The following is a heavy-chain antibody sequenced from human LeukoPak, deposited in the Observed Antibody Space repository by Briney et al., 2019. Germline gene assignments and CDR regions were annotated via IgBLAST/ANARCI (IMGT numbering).Heavy chain of an antibody. V-gene: IGHV3-33*01. Sequence: QSGRSLRLSCAASGFTFSSYGMHWVRQAPGKGLEWVAVIWYDGSNKYYADSVKGRFTISRDNSKNTLYLQMNSLRPEDTAVYYCARETYSSSWYSYYFDYWGQGTLVTVSS. D-gene: IGHD6-13*01. CDR3: ARETYSSSWYSYYFDY. J-gene: IGHJ4*02. CDR2: IWYDGSNK. CDR1: GFTFSSYG.